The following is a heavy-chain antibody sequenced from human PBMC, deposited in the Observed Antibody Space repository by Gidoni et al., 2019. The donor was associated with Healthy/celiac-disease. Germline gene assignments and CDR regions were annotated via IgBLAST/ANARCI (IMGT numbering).Heavy chain of an antibody. D-gene: IGHD6-13*01. V-gene: IGHV3-21*01. CDR1: GFTFSSYS. J-gene: IGHJ1*01. Sequence: EVQLVESGGGLVKPGGSLRLSFAASGFTFSSYSMNGVRQAPGKGLEWVSSISSSSSYIYYADSVKGRFTISRDNAKNSLYLQMNSLRAEDTAVYYCARGAQQLGYFQHWGQGTLVTVSS. CDR3: ARGAQQLGYFQH. CDR2: ISSSSSYI.